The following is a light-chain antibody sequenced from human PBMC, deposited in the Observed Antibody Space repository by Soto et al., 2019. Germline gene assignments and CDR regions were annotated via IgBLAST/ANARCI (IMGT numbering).Light chain of an antibody. CDR3: CSYGGSSNPYV. V-gene: IGLV2-23*02. J-gene: IGLJ1*01. Sequence: QSVLTQPASVSGSPGQSITISCTGTSSDVGSYILVSWYQQHPGKAPKLIIFEVHRRPSGVSDRFSGSKSGNTASLTISGLQAEDEADYYCCSYGGSSNPYVFGSGTKVTVL. CDR1: SSDVGSYIL. CDR2: EVH.